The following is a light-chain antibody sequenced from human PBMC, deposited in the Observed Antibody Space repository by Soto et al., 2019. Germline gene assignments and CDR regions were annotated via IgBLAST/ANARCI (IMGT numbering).Light chain of an antibody. Sequence: QSVLTQPASVSESPGQSITISCTGTSSDVGASDFVSWYQQHPGKAPELIIYEISNRPSGVSSRFSGSKSGNTASLTISGLQAEDESDYYCSSHTTSHTLVFGGGTKLTVL. J-gene: IGLJ2*01. V-gene: IGLV2-14*01. CDR2: EIS. CDR3: SSHTTSHTLV. CDR1: SSDVGASDF.